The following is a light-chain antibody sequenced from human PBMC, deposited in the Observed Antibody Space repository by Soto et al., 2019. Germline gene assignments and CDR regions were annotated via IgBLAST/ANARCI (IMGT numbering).Light chain of an antibody. J-gene: IGLJ1*01. Sequence: QSALTHPASVSGSPGQSITISCTGTSSDVGGYNYVSWYQQHPGKAPKLMIYDVSNRPSGVSNRFSGSKSGNTASLTISGLQPEDEADYYCSSHTSSSTLYVFGTGTKLTVL. V-gene: IGLV2-14*01. CDR2: DVS. CDR3: SSHTSSSTLYV. CDR1: SSDVGGYNY.